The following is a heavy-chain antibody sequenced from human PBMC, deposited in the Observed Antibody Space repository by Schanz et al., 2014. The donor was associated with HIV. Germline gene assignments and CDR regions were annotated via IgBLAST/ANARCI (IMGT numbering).Heavy chain of an antibody. CDR2: IVVGSGNT. CDR3: ARETAEYSRTPVSWFDP. J-gene: IGHJ5*02. Sequence: QMQLVQSGPEVKKPGTSVKVSCKASGFTFTSSAVQWVRQARGRRLEWIGWIVVGSGNTNYAQKFQERVTITRDMSTSTAYMELSSLRSEDTAVYYCARETAEYSRTPVSWFDPWGQGTLVTVSS. V-gene: IGHV1-58*01. CDR1: GFTFTSSA. D-gene: IGHD6-13*01.